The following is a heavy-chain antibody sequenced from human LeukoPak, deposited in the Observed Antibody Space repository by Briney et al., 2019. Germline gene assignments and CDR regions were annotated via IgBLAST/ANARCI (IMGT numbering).Heavy chain of an antibody. J-gene: IGHJ5*02. CDR3: AKQGYGDYGFDWFDP. V-gene: IGHV4-34*01. Sequence: PSETLSPTCAVYGGSFSGYCWSWIRQPPGKGLEWIGEINHSGSTNYNPSLKSRVTISVDTSKNQFSLKLSSVTAADTAVYYCAKQGYGDYGFDWFDPWGQGTLVTVSS. CDR1: GGSFSGYC. D-gene: IGHD4-17*01. CDR2: INHSGST.